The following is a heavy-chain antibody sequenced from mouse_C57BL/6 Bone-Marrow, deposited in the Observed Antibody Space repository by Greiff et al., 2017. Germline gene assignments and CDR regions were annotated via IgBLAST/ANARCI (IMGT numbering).Heavy chain of an antibody. D-gene: IGHD2-3*01. V-gene: IGHV5-4*01. J-gene: IGHJ2*01. CDR3: ARDSGYYGFDY. Sequence: EVQVVESGGGLVKPGGSLKLSCAASGFTFSSYAMSWVRQTPEKRLEWVATISDGGSYTYYPDNVEGRFTISRDNAKNNLYLQMSHLKSEDTAMYYCARDSGYYGFDYWGQGTTLTVSS. CDR1: GFTFSSYA. CDR2: ISDGGSYT.